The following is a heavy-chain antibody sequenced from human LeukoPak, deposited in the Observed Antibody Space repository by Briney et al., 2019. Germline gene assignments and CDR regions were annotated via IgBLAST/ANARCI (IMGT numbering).Heavy chain of an antibody. CDR2: ISAGSGHT. D-gene: IGHD2-15*01. Sequence: PGGSLRLSCAASGFTFSDYYMTWIRQTPGKGLEWVSYISAGSGHTDYADSMKGRFTISRDNAKNSPYLQMDSLRAEDTAVYYCARLLLSVSMGRAFDIWGQGTMVTVSS. CDR1: GFTFSDYY. CDR3: ARLLLSVSMGRAFDI. V-gene: IGHV3-11*03. J-gene: IGHJ3*02.